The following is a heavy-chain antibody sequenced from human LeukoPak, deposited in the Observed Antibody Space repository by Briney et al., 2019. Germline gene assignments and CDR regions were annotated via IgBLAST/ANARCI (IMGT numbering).Heavy chain of an antibody. CDR1: GYNFTSYA. V-gene: IGHV1-46*01. J-gene: IGHJ3*02. Sequence: ASVKVSCKASGYNFTSYAMNWVRQAPGQGLEWMGIINPSGGSTSYAQKFQGRVTMTRDTSTSTVYMELSSLRSEDTAVYYCARVVSRDNYYDILTGYYSSDAFDIWGQGTMVTVSS. CDR2: INPSGGST. D-gene: IGHD3-9*01. CDR3: ARVVSRDNYYDILTGYYSSDAFDI.